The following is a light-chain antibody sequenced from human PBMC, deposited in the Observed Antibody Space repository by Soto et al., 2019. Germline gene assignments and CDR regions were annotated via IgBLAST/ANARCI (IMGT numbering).Light chain of an antibody. V-gene: IGKV1-5*01. CDR1: QSISSW. J-gene: IGKJ1*01. CDR3: QQYNSYWT. CDR2: DAS. Sequence: DIQMTQSPSTLSASVGDRVTITCRASQSISSWLAWYQQKPVKAPKLLIYDASSLESGVPSRFSGSGSGTEFTLTIISLQPDDFATYYCQQYNSYWTFGQGTKVDIK.